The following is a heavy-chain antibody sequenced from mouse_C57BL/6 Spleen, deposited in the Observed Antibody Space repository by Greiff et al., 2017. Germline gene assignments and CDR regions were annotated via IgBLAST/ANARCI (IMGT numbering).Heavy chain of an antibody. CDR3: ARVYYDYWYFDV. CDR1: GYSITSGYY. D-gene: IGHD2-4*01. J-gene: IGHJ1*03. CDR2: ISYDGSN. V-gene: IGHV3-6*01. Sequence: EVKLVESGPGLVKPSQSLSLTCSVTGYSITSGYYWNWIRQFPGNKLEWMGYISYDGSNNYNPSLKNRISITRDTSKNQFFLKLNSVTTEDTATYYCARVYYDYWYFDVWGTGTTVTVSS.